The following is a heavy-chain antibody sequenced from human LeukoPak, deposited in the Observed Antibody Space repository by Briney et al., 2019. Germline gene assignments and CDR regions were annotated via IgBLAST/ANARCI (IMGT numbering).Heavy chain of an antibody. D-gene: IGHD3-3*01. CDR1: GGSISSGDYY. V-gene: IGHV4-30-4*08. J-gene: IGHJ4*02. CDR3: ARAGFWSGYLDY. CDR2: IYYSGST. Sequence: SGPTLVKPSQTLSLTCTVSGGSISSGDYYWSWIRQPRGKGLEWIGYIYYSGSTYYNPSLKSRVTISVDTSKNQFSLKLSSVTAADTAVYYCARAGFWSGYLDYWGQGTLVTVPS.